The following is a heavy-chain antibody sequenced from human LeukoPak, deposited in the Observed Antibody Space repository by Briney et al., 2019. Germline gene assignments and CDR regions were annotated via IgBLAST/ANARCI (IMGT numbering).Heavy chain of an antibody. V-gene: IGHV4-38-2*01. CDR2: IYHSGST. J-gene: IGHJ4*02. Sequence: KPSETLSLTCAVSGYSISSGYYWGWIRQSPGKGLEWIGSIYHSGSTYYNPSLKSRVTISVDTSKNQFSLKLSSVTAADTAVYYCAISDRYSYGRPSVYFDYWGQGTLVTVSS. CDR1: GYSISSGYY. CDR3: AISDRYSYGRPSVYFDY. D-gene: IGHD5-18*01.